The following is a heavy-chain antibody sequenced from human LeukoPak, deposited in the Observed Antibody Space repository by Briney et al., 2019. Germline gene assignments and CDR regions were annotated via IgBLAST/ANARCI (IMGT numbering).Heavy chain of an antibody. CDR1: GFTFSSYA. V-gene: IGHV3-23*01. D-gene: IGHD3-22*01. J-gene: IGHJ4*02. CDR2: ISGSGGST. CDR3: AKDSYDSGGYYSNSVY. Sequence: GGSLRLSCAASGFTFSSYAMSWVRQAPGKGLEWVSAISGSGGSTYYADSVKGRFTISRDNSKNTLYLQMNSLRAEDTAVYYCAKDSYDSGGYYSNSVYWGQGTLVTVSS.